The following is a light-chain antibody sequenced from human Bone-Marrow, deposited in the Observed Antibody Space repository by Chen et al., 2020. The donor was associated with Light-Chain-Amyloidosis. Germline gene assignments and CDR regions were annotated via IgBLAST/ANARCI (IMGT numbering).Light chain of an antibody. CDR3: CSYAGSYTWV. J-gene: IGLJ3*02. CDR2: DVS. CDR1: SGDVGGYNY. Sequence: QSALTPPPSVSGSPGQSVTIPCAGTSGDVGGYNYVSWYQQHPGKAPKLMIYDVSKRPSGVPGCVAGAKSGNTASRAISGLQAEDEADCYCCSYAGSYTWVFGGGTKLTVL. V-gene: IGLV2-11*01.